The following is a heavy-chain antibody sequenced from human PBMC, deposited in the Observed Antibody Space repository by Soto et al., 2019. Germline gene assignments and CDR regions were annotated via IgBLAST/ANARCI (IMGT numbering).Heavy chain of an antibody. D-gene: IGHD6-6*01. V-gene: IGHV1-69*13. CDR1: GGTFVSNA. Sequence: SGEVCFKASGGTFVSNAIIWVRQAPGQGLEWMGGIIPMFDIVHFAQNFQGRVTITADEFTSTAYMALSSLRSEDTAVYYCAREAEQEYFDYWGQGPPVTVSS. CDR2: IIPMFDIV. J-gene: IGHJ4*02. CDR3: AREAEQEYFDY.